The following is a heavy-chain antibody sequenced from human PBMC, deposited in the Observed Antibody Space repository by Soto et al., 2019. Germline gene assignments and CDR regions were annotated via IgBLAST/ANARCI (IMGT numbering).Heavy chain of an antibody. Sequence: GASVKVSCKASGYTFTSCGISWVRQAPGQGLEWMGWISAYNGNTNYAQKLQGRVTMTTDTSTSTAYMELRSLRSDDTAVYYCAREKVWYSSGWYDPSSPFDYWGQGTLVTVS. D-gene: IGHD6-19*01. CDR3: AREKVWYSSGWYDPSSPFDY. V-gene: IGHV1-18*01. CDR1: GYTFTSCG. J-gene: IGHJ4*02. CDR2: ISAYNGNT.